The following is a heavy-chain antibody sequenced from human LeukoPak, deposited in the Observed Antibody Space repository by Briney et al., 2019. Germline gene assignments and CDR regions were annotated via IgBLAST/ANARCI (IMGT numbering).Heavy chain of an antibody. CDR3: ARGLAAGFDP. J-gene: IGHJ5*02. V-gene: IGHV4-59*01. Sequence: SETLSLTCTVSGGSIRSYYWTWIRQPPGKGLEWIGYIYYTGSTNYNPSLKSRVTISVDTSKNQFSLKLSSVTAADTAVYYCARGLAAGFDPWGQGTLVTVSS. CDR2: IYYTGST. D-gene: IGHD6-13*01. CDR1: GGSIRSYY.